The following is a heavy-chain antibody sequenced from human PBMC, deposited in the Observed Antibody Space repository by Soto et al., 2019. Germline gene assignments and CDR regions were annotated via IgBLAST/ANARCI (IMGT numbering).Heavy chain of an antibody. V-gene: IGHV4-30-2*01. Sequence: SETLSLTCTVSGGSFSSTSYSWSWIRQPPGKGLEWIGYMYHSGSIQYNPSLKSRVTISVDRSKNQFSLKLSSVTAADTAVYYCARGVVVAATYLVYYYGMDVWGQGTTVTVSS. CDR2: MYHSGSI. J-gene: IGHJ6*02. CDR3: ARGVVVAATYLVYYYGMDV. D-gene: IGHD2-15*01. CDR1: GGSFSSTSYS.